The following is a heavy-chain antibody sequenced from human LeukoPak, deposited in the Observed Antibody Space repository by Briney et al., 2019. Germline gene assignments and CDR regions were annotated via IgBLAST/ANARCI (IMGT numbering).Heavy chain of an antibody. D-gene: IGHD3-22*01. CDR1: GGSITSNYHY. CDR3: ARLLGSPYYSFDS. Sequence: PSETLSLTCTVSGGSITSNYHYWGWIRQPPGKGLEWMGNIYHGGPTYYSPSLQSRITISVDTSKNQFYVKLRSVTAADTAVYYCARLLGSPYYSFDSWGQGTLVTVSS. J-gene: IGHJ4*02. V-gene: IGHV4-39*01. CDR2: IYHGGPT.